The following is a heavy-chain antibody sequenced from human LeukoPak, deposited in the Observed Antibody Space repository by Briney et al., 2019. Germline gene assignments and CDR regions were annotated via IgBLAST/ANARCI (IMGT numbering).Heavy chain of an antibody. V-gene: IGHV4-59*12. Sequence: SETLSLTCTVSGGSISSYYWSWIRQPPGKGLEWIGYIYYSGSTNYNPSLKSRVTISVETSKNQFSLKLSSVTAADTAVYYCAREVQYYYDSSGYSDYWGQGTLVTVSS. J-gene: IGHJ4*02. CDR2: IYYSGST. CDR3: AREVQYYYDSSGYSDY. D-gene: IGHD3-22*01. CDR1: GGSISSYY.